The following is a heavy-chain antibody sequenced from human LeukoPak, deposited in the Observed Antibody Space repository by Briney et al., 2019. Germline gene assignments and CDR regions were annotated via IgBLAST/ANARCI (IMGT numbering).Heavy chain of an antibody. CDR2: VYYNGFT. D-gene: IGHD3-3*01. Sequence: SETLSLTCTVSGGSISNTNYYWGWVRQSPGKGLEWIGKVYYNGFTYYSPSLKSRVTISVDTSKNQFSLKLTSVTAADSAVYYCARLDDFWSGSGSFDIWGQGTLVTVSS. CDR1: GGSISNTNYY. V-gene: IGHV4-39*01. CDR3: ARLDDFWSGSGSFDI. J-gene: IGHJ3*02.